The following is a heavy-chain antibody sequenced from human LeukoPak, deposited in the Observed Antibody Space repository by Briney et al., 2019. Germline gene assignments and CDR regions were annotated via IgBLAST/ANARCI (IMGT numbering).Heavy chain of an antibody. CDR2: IYYSGST. CDR3: ARVPYYYDSSGYYREAKYFQH. V-gene: IGHV4-30-4*01. CDR1: GGSISSGDYY. D-gene: IGHD3-22*01. Sequence: PSETLSLTCTVSGGSISSGDYYWSWLRQPPGKGLEWIGYIYYSGSTYYNPSLKSRVTISVDTSKNQFSLKLSSVTAADTAVYYCARVPYYYDSSGYYREAKYFQHWGQGTLVTVSS. J-gene: IGHJ1*01.